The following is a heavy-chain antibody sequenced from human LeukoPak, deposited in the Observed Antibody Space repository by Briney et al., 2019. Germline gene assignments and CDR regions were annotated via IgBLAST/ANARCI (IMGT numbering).Heavy chain of an antibody. D-gene: IGHD3-3*01. Sequence: GGSLRLSCAASGFTFSNAWMSWVRQAPGKGLEWVGRIKSKTDGGTTDYAAPVKGRFTISRDDSKNTLYLQMNSLKTEDTAVYYCTTGGKTYYGFWSGSNDYWGQGTLVTVSS. CDR3: TTGGKTYYGFWSGSNDY. V-gene: IGHV3-15*01. CDR1: GFTFSNAW. J-gene: IGHJ4*02. CDR2: IKSKTDGGTT.